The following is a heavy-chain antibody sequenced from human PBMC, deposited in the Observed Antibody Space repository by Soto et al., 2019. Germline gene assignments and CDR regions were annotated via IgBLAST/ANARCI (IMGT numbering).Heavy chain of an antibody. V-gene: IGHV4-38-2*02. J-gene: IGHJ5*02. D-gene: IGHD3-22*01. CDR2: IYHSGST. Sequence: SETLSLTRAVSGYSISSGYYWGWIRQPPGKGLEWIGSIYHSGSTYYNPSLKSRVTISVDTSKNQFSLKLSSVTAADTAVYYCARDPYYDSKGPIWPWGQGTLVTVSS. CDR1: GYSISSGYY. CDR3: ARDPYYDSKGPIWP.